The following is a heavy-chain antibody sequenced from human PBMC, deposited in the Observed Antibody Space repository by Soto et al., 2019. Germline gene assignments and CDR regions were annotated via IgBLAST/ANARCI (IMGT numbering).Heavy chain of an antibody. V-gene: IGHV4-38-2*02. J-gene: IGHJ4*01. CDR2: IYHSLRT. CDR1: GYSINSDDY. Sequence: SETLSFTCTLSGYSINSDDYWGWIRQPPGKRLEWIARIYHSLRTFYNAFLGGRVAILIDTSKNRFSLRLAAVTDVNPAMYYCARKAYCTSGRINLFETWGQGTLVTVCS. D-gene: IGHD3-10*01. CDR3: ARKAYCTSGRINLFET.